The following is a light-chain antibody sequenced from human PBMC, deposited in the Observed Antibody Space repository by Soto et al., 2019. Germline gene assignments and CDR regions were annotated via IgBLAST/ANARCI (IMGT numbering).Light chain of an antibody. CDR3: AAWDDSLNGPA. Sequence: QSVLTQPTSASGTPGQRVTVSCSGTYSNIGINDVHWYRQLSGTAPQILIYDTSQRATGVPDRFSGSRSGTSASLVISGLQTEDEADYHCAAWDDSLNGPAFGGGTK. V-gene: IGLV1-44*01. J-gene: IGLJ2*01. CDR2: DTS. CDR1: YSNIGIND.